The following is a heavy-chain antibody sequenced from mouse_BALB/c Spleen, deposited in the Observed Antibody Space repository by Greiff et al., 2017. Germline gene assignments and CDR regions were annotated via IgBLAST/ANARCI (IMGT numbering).Heavy chain of an antibody. CDR1: GYTFTEYT. J-gene: IGHJ3*01. Sequence: EVQLQQSGPELVKPGASVKISCKTSGYTFTEYTMHWVKQSHGKSLEWIGGINPNNGGTSYNQKFKGKATLTVDKSSSTAYMELRSLTSENSAVYFCARGVTTTGDWFAYWGQGTLVTVSA. CDR3: ARGVTTTGDWFAY. CDR2: INPNNGGT. V-gene: IGHV1-18*01. D-gene: IGHD2-13*01.